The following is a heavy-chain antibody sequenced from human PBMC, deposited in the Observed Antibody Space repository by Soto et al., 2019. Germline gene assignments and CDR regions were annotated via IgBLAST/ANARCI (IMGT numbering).Heavy chain of an antibody. Sequence: QVVQSGADVKKPGSSVKVSCKASGGTFNRQAFSWVRQAPGQGLEWMGGVIPIFGTTDYSQKFQGRVTITADEATSTAYMELSSLTSDDTAVYYCARVDSSMFEGGEWFDPWGQGTLVTVSS. J-gene: IGHJ5*02. V-gene: IGHV1-69*12. CDR3: ARVDSSMFEGGEWFDP. D-gene: IGHD3-10*02. CDR2: VIPIFGTT. CDR1: GGTFNRQA.